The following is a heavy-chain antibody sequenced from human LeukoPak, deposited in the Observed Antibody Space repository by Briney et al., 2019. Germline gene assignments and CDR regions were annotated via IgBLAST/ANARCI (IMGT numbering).Heavy chain of an antibody. Sequence: PGGSLRLSCAASGFTFSSYGMSWVRQAPGKGLEWVSAISGSGGSTYYADSVKGRFTISRDNSKNTLYLQMNSLRAEDTAVYYCAKEWTAGSGDPYNWFDPWGQGTLVTVSS. V-gene: IGHV3-23*01. CDR3: AKEWTAGSGDPYNWFDP. D-gene: IGHD4-17*01. CDR2: ISGSGGST. J-gene: IGHJ5*02. CDR1: GFTFSSYG.